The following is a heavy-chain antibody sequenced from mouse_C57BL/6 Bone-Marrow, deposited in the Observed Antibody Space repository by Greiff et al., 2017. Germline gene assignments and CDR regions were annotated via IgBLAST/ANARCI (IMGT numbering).Heavy chain of an antibody. CDR2: INPYNGGT. Sequence: EVQLQQSGPVLVKPGASVKMSCKASGYTFTDYYINWVKQSPGKSLEWIGVINPYNGGTSYNQKFKGKATLTVAKSSSTAYMELNSLTSEDSAVYYCASPSDGYYVYYFDYWGQGTTLTVSS. J-gene: IGHJ2*01. D-gene: IGHD2-3*01. CDR3: ASPSDGYYVYYFDY. CDR1: GYTFTDYY. V-gene: IGHV1-19*01.